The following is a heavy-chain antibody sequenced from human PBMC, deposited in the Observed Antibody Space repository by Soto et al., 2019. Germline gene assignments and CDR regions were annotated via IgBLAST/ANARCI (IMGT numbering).Heavy chain of an antibody. CDR1: GGSISSGGFY. D-gene: IGHD3-9*01. V-gene: IGHV4-31*03. CDR3: ARGADNSYNWFDP. CDR2: ISYSGST. J-gene: IGHJ5*02. Sequence: TLSLTCTVSGGSISSGGFYWNWLRQHPGKGLEWIGYISYSGSTYYNPSLRSRLTLSVDTSRNQFSLRLSSVTAADTALYYCARGADNSYNWFDPWGQGTLVTVSS.